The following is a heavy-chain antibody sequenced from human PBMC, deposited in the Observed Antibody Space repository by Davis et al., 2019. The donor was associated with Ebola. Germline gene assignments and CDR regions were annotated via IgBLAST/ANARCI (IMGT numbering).Heavy chain of an antibody. CDR3: ARDIPFSSYDY. J-gene: IGHJ4*02. D-gene: IGHD4-11*01. V-gene: IGHV3-7*01. CDR2: IKEDGSVK. Sequence: GESLKISCEASGFIMSKYWMAWGRQAPGKGPEWVAHIKEDGSVKDYVDSVKGRFTISRDNAKNSLYLQMNSLRAEDTAVYYCARDIPFSSYDYWGQGTLVTVSS. CDR1: GFIMSKYW.